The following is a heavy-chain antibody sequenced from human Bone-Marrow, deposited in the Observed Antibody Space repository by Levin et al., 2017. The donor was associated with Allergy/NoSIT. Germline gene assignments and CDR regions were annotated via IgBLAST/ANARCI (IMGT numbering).Heavy chain of an antibody. CDR1: GFTFSSYG. D-gene: IGHD6-13*01. Sequence: GGSLRLSCAASGFTFSSYGMHWVRQAPGKGLEWVAVISYDGSNKYYADSVKGRFTISRDNSKNTLYLQMNSLRAEDTAVYYCAKEFSTQQPLTKGVLFDYWGQGTLVTVSS. CDR3: AKEFSTQQPLTKGVLFDY. V-gene: IGHV3-30*18. CDR2: ISYDGSNK. J-gene: IGHJ4*02.